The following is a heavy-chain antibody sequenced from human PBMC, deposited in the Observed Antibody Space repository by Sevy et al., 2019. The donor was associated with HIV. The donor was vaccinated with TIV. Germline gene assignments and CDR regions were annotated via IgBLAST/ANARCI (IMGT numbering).Heavy chain of an antibody. D-gene: IGHD3-10*01. CDR2: ISWNSGSI. CDR3: AKESGSGSYPHYYYGMHV. Sequence: GGSLRLSCAASGFTFDDYAMHWVRQAPGKGLEWVSGISWNSGSIGYADSVKGRFTISRDNAKNSLYLQMNSLRAEDTALYYCAKESGSGSYPHYYYGMHVWGQGTTVTVSS. J-gene: IGHJ6*02. CDR1: GFTFDDYA. V-gene: IGHV3-9*01.